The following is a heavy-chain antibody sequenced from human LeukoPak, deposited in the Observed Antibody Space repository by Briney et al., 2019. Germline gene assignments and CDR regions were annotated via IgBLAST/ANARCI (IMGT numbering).Heavy chain of an antibody. Sequence: PGGSPRLSCAASGFTFSGYSMNWGRQAPGKGLEWVSSISCSSSYIYYADSVKGRFTISRDNAKNSLYLQMNSLRAEDTAVYYCARDYYGSGRKWFDPWGQGTLVTVSS. V-gene: IGHV3-21*01. CDR3: ARDYYGSGRKWFDP. D-gene: IGHD3-10*01. CDR2: ISCSSSYI. CDR1: GFTFSGYS. J-gene: IGHJ5*02.